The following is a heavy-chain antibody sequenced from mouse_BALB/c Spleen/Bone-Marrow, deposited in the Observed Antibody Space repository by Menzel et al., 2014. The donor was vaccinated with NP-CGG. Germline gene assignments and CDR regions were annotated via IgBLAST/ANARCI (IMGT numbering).Heavy chain of an antibody. CDR3: ARSGGSGFFYYFDY. CDR1: GYSITNDYA. D-gene: IGHD1-1*01. CDR2: IADGGIT. J-gene: IGHJ2*01. V-gene: IGHV3-2*02. Sequence: EVKLEESGPGLVKPSQSLSLTCTVTGYSITNDYAWNWIRQFPGNKLEWMGYIADGGITRYNPSLKSRISITRDTSKNQFFLQLNSVTPEDTATYYCARSGGSGFFYYFDYWGQGTTLTVPS.